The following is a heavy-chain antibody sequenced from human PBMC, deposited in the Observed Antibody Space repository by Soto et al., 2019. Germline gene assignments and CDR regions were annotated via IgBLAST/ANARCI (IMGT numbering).Heavy chain of an antibody. D-gene: IGHD1-1*01. CDR3: VRGDNWNDEASDY. V-gene: IGHV3-33*01. J-gene: IGHJ4*02. CDR1: GFMFSNHG. Sequence: QVQLVESGGGVVQPGRSLRLSCAASGFMFSNHGMHWVRLAPGKGLEWVAVIWSDGNNRYYADSVKGRFTISRDNSKNTVYLQMSSLRVEDTAVYYCVRGDNWNDEASDYWGQGTLVTVSS. CDR2: IWSDGNNR.